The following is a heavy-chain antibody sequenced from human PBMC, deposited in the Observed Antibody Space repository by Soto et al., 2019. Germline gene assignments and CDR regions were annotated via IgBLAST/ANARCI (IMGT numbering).Heavy chain of an antibody. D-gene: IGHD3-10*01. J-gene: IGHJ4*02. V-gene: IGHV4-34*01. CDR2: INHSGST. Sequence: ASETLSLTCAVYGGSFSGYYWSWIRQPPGKGLEWIGEINHSGSTNYNPSLKSRVTISVDTSKNQFSLKLSSVTAADTAVYYCARGPYYYGSGSSRFDYWGQGTLVTVSS. CDR3: ARGPYYYGSGSSRFDY. CDR1: GGSFSGYY.